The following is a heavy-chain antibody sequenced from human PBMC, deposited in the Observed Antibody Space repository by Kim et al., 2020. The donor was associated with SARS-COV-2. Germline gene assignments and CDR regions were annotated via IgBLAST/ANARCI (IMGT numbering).Heavy chain of an antibody. D-gene: IGHD1-26*01. V-gene: IGHV4-4*09. Sequence: NYHTSLRSRVTISVDTSKNQFYLKLSSVTAADTAVYYCAGTARGANFDYWGRGALVTVSS. CDR3: AGTARGANFDY. J-gene: IGHJ4*02.